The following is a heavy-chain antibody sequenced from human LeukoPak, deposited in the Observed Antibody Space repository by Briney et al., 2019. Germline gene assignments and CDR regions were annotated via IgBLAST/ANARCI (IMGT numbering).Heavy chain of an antibody. CDR2: IYYSGST. CDR3: ARVRGWGNNWFDP. Sequence: SETLSLTCTVSGGSISSSSYYWGWIRQPPGKGLEWIGSIYYSGSTYYNPSLKSRVTISVDTSKNQFSLKLSSVTAADTAVYYCARVRGWGNNWFDPWGQGTLVTVSS. D-gene: IGHD3-10*01. J-gene: IGHJ5*02. V-gene: IGHV4-39*07. CDR1: GGSISSSSYY.